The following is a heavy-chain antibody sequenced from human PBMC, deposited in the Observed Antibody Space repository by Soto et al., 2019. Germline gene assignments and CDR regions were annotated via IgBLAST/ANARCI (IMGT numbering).Heavy chain of an antibody. D-gene: IGHD7-27*01. CDR1: GGSFSGYY. CDR2: INHSGST. V-gene: IGHV4-34*01. CDR3: ARRASAGEYRFRQEGSFLTGDRYFDY. Sequence: SETLSLTCAVYGGSFSGYYWSWIRQPPGKGLEWIGEINHSGSTNYNPSLKSRVTISVDTSKNQFSLKLSSVTAADTAVYYCARRASAGEYRFRQEGSFLTGDRYFDYWGQGTLVTVSS. J-gene: IGHJ4*02.